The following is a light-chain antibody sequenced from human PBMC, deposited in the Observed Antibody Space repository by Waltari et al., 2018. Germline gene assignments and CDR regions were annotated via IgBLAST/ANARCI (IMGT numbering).Light chain of an antibody. V-gene: IGKV4-1*01. J-gene: IGKJ4*01. CDR1: QSVCYGPNRKNY. CDR2: WAS. CDR3: QEYYTDSLT. Sequence: DIVMTQSPDSLTGSLGERATIDCKSSQSVCYGPNRKNYIAWYQQKSGQPPKLLISWASTRESGVPDRFSGSGSGTEFTLTITDLQAEDVAVYYCQEYYTDSLTFGGGTKVEIK.